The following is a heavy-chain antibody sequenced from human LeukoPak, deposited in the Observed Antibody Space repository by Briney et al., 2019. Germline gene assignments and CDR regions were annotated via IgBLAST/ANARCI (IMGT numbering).Heavy chain of an antibody. CDR1: GFTFSNYY. CDR3: ARAGEMRYMDV. J-gene: IGHJ6*03. V-gene: IGHV3-11*01. CDR2: IKGNGATT. D-gene: IGHD5-24*01. Sequence: GGSLRLSCEAFGFTFSNYYMSWIRQAPGKGLEWVSHIKGNGATTYYADSVRGRFTISRDNAKNSLFLQMNSLRVDDTATYYCARAGEMRYMDVWGKGTAVAVS.